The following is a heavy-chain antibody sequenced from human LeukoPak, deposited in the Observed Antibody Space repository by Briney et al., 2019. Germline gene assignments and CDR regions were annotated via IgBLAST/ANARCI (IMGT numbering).Heavy chain of an antibody. J-gene: IGHJ4*02. V-gene: IGHV3-23*01. CDR1: GFTFSGYA. CDR3: AKDPLEYASPYYFDN. Sequence: GGSLRLSCAASGFTFSGYAVNWVRQAPGKGLEWVSAISGGGGTTYYTDSVKGRFTISRDNSKNTLYLQMNSLTAEDTAVYYCAKDPLEYASPYYFDNWGQGTLVTVSS. D-gene: IGHD3-10*01. CDR2: ISGGGGTT.